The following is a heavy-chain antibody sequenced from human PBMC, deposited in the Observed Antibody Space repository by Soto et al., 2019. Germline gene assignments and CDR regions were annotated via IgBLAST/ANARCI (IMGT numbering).Heavy chain of an antibody. CDR3: ARDRPSAMGEYYYYYYGMDV. D-gene: IGHD3-16*01. V-gene: IGHV3-66*01. CDR2: IYSGGST. Sequence: EVQLVESGGGLVQPGGSLRLSCAASGFTVSSNYMSWVRQAPGKGLEWVSVIYSGGSTYYADSVKGRFTISRDNSKNTLYLQMNSLRAEDTAVYYCARDRPSAMGEYYYYYYGMDVWGQGTTVTVSS. J-gene: IGHJ6*02. CDR1: GFTVSSNY.